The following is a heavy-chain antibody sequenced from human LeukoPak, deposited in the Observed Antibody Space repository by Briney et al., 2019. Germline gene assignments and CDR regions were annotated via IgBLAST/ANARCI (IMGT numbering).Heavy chain of an antibody. CDR1: GFTFSSYS. J-gene: IGHJ4*02. D-gene: IGHD5-18*01. V-gene: IGHV3-21*01. Sequence: PGGSLRLSCAASGFTFSSYSMNWVRQAPGEGLEWVSSISSSSSYIYYADSVKGRFTISRDNAKNSLYLQMNSLRAEDTAVYYCASTGGNGYSYGSEDDYWGQGTLVTVSS. CDR2: ISSSSSYI. CDR3: ASTGGNGYSYGSEDDY.